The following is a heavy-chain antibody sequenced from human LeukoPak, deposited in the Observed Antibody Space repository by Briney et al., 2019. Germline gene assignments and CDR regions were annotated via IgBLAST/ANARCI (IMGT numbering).Heavy chain of an antibody. Sequence: ASVKVSCKASGYTFTSYGISWVRPAPGQGLEWMGWISAYNGNTNYAQKLQGRVTMTTDTSTSTAYMELRSLRSDDTAVYYCARPLGPYYYDSSGYYYYWGQGTLVTVSS. J-gene: IGHJ4*02. CDR2: ISAYNGNT. D-gene: IGHD3-22*01. CDR3: ARPLGPYYYDSSGYYYY. CDR1: GYTFTSYG. V-gene: IGHV1-18*01.